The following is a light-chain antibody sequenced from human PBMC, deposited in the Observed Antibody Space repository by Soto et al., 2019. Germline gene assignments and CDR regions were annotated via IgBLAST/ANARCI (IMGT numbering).Light chain of an antibody. CDR3: SSYAGSTNIV. CDR1: SSDVGGYDY. V-gene: IGLV2-8*01. J-gene: IGLJ1*01. CDR2: GVT. Sequence: SALTQPPSASGSPGQSVTISCPGTSSDVGGYDYVSWYQQHPGKAPKVLIYGVTKRSSGVPDRFSGSKSGYTAYLTVSGLQAEDEADYYCSSYAGSTNIVFGTGTKVTVL.